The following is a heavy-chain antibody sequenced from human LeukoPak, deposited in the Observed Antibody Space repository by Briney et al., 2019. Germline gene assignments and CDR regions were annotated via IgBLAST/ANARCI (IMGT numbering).Heavy chain of an antibody. D-gene: IGHD2-15*01. CDR2: ISSSSSYI. CDR3: ARDQGYGYVDY. CDR1: GFTFSSYA. Sequence: PGRSLRLSCAASGFTFSSYAMHWVRQAPGKGLEWVSSISSSSSYIYYADSVKGRFTISRDNAKNSLYLQMNSLRAEDTAVYYCARDQGYGYVDYWGQGTLVTVSS. V-gene: IGHV3-21*01. J-gene: IGHJ4*02.